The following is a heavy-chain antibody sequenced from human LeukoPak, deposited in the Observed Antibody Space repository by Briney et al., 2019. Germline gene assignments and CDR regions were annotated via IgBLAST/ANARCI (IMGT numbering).Heavy chain of an antibody. D-gene: IGHD6-19*01. CDR3: ARVSGYSSSGWYFGAGNNYFDY. V-gene: IGHV4-4*02. CDR2: IYHSGSV. Sequence: SETLSLTCAVSGGSISSSNWWSWVRQPPGKGLEWIGEIYHSGSVNYNPSLKSRVTISVDKSKNQFSLKLSSVTAADTAVYYCARVSGYSSSGWYFGAGNNYFDYWGQGTLVTVSS. J-gene: IGHJ4*02. CDR1: GGSISSSNW.